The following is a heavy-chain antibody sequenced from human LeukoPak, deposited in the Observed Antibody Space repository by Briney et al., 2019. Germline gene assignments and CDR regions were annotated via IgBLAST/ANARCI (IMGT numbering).Heavy chain of an antibody. Sequence: PGGSLRLSCAASGFAFSSYGMHWVRQAPGKGLEWVAVISYDGSNKYYADSVKGRFTISRDNSKNTLYLQMNSLRAEDTAVYYCARDRDVARYDILTGFPFDYWGQGTLVTVSS. V-gene: IGHV3-30*03. D-gene: IGHD3-9*01. CDR1: GFAFSSYG. CDR3: ARDRDVARYDILTGFPFDY. J-gene: IGHJ4*02. CDR2: ISYDGSNK.